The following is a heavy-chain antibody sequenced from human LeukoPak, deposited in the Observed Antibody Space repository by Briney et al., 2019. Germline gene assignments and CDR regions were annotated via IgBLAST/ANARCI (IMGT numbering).Heavy chain of an antibody. V-gene: IGHV3-30*02. Sequence: GGSLRLSCAASGFSFSSYGMHWVRQAPGKGLEWVAFIRYDGSNKYYADSVKGRFTISRDNAKNSLNLQMNSLRAEDTAVYYCARNYDFWSGYYSADIDYWGQGTLVTVSS. CDR3: ARNYDFWSGYYSADIDY. D-gene: IGHD3-3*01. CDR2: IRYDGSNK. CDR1: GFSFSSYG. J-gene: IGHJ4*02.